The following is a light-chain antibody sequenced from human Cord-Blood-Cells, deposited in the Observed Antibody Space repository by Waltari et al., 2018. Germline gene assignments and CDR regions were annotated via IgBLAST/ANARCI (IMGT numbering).Light chain of an antibody. CDR3: KQYNNWPWT. CDR2: GAS. CDR1: QSVSSN. V-gene: IGKV3-15*01. Sequence: IVMTQSPATLSVSPGERATLSCRASQSVSSNLAWYQQKPGQAPRLLIYGASTRATGIPARFSGSGSGTEFTLTISSLQSEDFAVYYCKQYNNWPWTFGQGTKVEIK. J-gene: IGKJ1*01.